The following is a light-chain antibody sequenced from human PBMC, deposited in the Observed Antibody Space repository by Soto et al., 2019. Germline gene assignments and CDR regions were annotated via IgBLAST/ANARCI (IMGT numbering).Light chain of an antibody. J-gene: IGKJ4*01. V-gene: IGKV1-33*01. CDR1: QDISNY. CDR3: QQYDNLPLT. CDR2: DAS. Sequence: DIQMTQSPSSLSASVGDRVTITCQASQDISNYLNWYQQKPGKAPKLLIYDASNLATGVPSRFSGSGSGTDFTFTISSLQPEDIAAYSCQQYDNLPLTFGGGTKVEIK.